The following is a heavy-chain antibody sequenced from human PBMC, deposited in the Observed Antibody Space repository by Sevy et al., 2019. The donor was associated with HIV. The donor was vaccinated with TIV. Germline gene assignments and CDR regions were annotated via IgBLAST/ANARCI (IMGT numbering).Heavy chain of an antibody. J-gene: IGHJ3*02. CDR3: ARGGGGAFDI. CDR2: IWYDGSNK. D-gene: IGHD3-16*01. V-gene: IGHV3-33*01. CDR1: GFTFSSYG. Sequence: GGSLRLSCAASGFTFSSYGMHWVHQAPGKEMEWVAVIWYDGSNKYYADSVKGRFTISRDNSKNTLYLYMNSLRAEDTAVYYSARGGGGAFDIWGQGTMVTVSS.